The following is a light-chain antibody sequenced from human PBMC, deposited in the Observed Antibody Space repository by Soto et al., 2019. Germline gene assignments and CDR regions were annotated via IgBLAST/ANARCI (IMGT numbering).Light chain of an antibody. J-gene: IGKJ2*01. V-gene: IGKV3-15*01. CDR3: QQYNNWFYT. Sequence: EIVMTQSPATLSVSPGERATLSCRASQSVSSNLAWYQQKPGQAPRLLIYGASTRGTCIPARFSGSGSGTEFTPTISRLTSADFAVFYCQQYNNWFYTFGQGTKLEIK. CDR1: QSVSSN. CDR2: GAS.